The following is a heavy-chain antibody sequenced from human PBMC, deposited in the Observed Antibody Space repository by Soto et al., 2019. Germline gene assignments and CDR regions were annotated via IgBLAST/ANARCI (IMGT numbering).Heavy chain of an antibody. J-gene: IGHJ6*02. Sequence: SETLSLTCTVSGCSISSGDYYWSWIRQPPGKGLEWIGYIYYSGSTYYNPSLKSRVTISVDTSKNQFSLKLSSVTAADTAVYYCARANLRYCSGGSCYVYYGKDVWGQGTTVTVSS. CDR3: ARANLRYCSGGSCYVYYGKDV. CDR2: IYYSGST. V-gene: IGHV4-30-4*01. CDR1: GCSISSGDYY. D-gene: IGHD2-15*01.